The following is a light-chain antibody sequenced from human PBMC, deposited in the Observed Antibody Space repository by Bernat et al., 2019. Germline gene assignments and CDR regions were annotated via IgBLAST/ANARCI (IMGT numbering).Light chain of an antibody. CDR3: VLYMGSGVWV. J-gene: IGLJ3*02. Sequence: QTVVTQEPSFSVSPGGTVTLTCGLSSGSVSTSYYPGWYQQTPGQAPRTLIYSTNTRSSGVPDRFSGSILGNKAALSITGAQADDESDYYCVLYMGSGVWVFGGGTKLNVL. V-gene: IGLV8-61*01. CDR1: SGSVSTSYY. CDR2: STN.